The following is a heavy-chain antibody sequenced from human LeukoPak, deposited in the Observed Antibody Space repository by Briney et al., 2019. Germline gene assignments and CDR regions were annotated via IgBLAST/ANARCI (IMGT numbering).Heavy chain of an antibody. CDR1: GFTFSSYE. V-gene: IGHV3-48*03. CDR3: ARDRGYYDSSSYDY. CDR2: ISSSGSTI. J-gene: IGHJ4*02. Sequence: GGSLRLSCAASGFTFSSYEMNWVRQAPGKGLEWVSYISSSGSTIYYADSVKGRFTISRDNAKNSLYLQMNSLRAEDTAVYYCARDRGYYDSSSYDYWGQGTLVTVSS. D-gene: IGHD3-22*01.